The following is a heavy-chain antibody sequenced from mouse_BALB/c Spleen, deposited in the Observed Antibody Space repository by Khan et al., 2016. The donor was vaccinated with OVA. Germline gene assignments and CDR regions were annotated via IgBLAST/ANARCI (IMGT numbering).Heavy chain of an antibody. CDR2: VNTNTGGI. CDR3: AIDHGYFDV. CDR1: GYSFTGYY. V-gene: IGHV1-26*01. Sequence: VQLQQSGPDLVQPGASVKISCKASGYSFTGYYIHWVKQSHGKSLEWIGRVNTNTGGISSNQKFKGKAIFTVDKSSNTAYMELRSLTSEDSAVYSCAIDHGYFDVWGAGTTVTVSS. J-gene: IGHJ1*01. D-gene: IGHD1-1*01.